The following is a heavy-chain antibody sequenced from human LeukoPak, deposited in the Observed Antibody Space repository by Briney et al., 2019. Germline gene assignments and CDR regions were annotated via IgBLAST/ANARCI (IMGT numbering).Heavy chain of an antibody. CDR2: ISSSSSYI. V-gene: IGHV3-21*04. Sequence: GGSLRLSCAASGFTFSSYSMNWVRQAPGKGLEWVSSISSSSSYIYYADSVKGRFTISRDNAKNSLYLQMNSLRAEDTAVYYCARRTVTRDWYFDLWGRGTLVTVSS. J-gene: IGHJ2*01. CDR3: ARRTVTRDWYFDL. D-gene: IGHD4-17*01. CDR1: GFTFSSYS.